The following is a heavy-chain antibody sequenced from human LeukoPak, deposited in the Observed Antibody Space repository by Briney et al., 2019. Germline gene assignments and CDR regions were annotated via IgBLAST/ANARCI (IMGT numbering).Heavy chain of an antibody. CDR2: IRYEGSRK. Sequence: GGSLRLSCVASGFTFRSYGMHWVRQAPGKGLEWVAFIRYEGSRKYYAVSVKGRFTISRDNSKNTLYLQMNSLRAEDTAVYYCAKDRGGIITPFDYWGQGTLVTVSS. CDR3: AKDRGGIITPFDY. CDR1: GFTFRSYG. V-gene: IGHV3-30*02. D-gene: IGHD3-22*01. J-gene: IGHJ4*02.